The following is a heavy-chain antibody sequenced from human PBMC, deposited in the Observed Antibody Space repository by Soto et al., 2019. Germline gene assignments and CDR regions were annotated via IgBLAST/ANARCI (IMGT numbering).Heavy chain of an antibody. D-gene: IGHD1-26*01. CDR2: MRSGGDT. V-gene: IGHV3-23*01. CDR1: GFIFSTYA. J-gene: IGHJ2*01. CDR3: AKGGGSYFRYFDV. Sequence: EVQLLESGGGSVQPGGSLRLSCAASGFIFSTYAMTWVHQAPGKGLEWVSTMRSGGDTYYADSVKDRFTISRDNSKDMLYLQMNSLRVEDTAVYYCAKGGGSYFRYFDVWGRGTLVTVSS.